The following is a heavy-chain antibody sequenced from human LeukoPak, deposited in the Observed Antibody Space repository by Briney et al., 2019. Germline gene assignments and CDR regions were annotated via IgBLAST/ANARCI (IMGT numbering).Heavy chain of an antibody. Sequence: PGGFLSLSCTASGFTFRSYWLHWVRQIRGEGLMWVSLNSDDRSSASYADAVKGRFTIFRDNAKHTLYLQMNSLRAEETAIYYCVRGGADIFYWGQGTLVTVSS. V-gene: IGHV3-74*01. CDR1: GFTFRSYW. D-gene: IGHD3-3*02. CDR2: NSDDRSSA. J-gene: IGHJ4*02. CDR3: VRGGADIFY.